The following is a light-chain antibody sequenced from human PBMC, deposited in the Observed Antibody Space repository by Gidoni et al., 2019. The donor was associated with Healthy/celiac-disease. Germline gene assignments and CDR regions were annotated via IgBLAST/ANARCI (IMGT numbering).Light chain of an antibody. V-gene: IGKV1-39*01. Sequence: DIQSTRSPYALSASVGESVTITCPASQSISSYLNWYQQKPGKAPKLLIYAASSLPSGVPSRFSGSGSGTDFTLTISSLQPEDFAIYYCQQCCSPPPCSFGQGTKLEIK. CDR2: AAS. CDR3: QQCCSPPPCS. CDR1: QSISSY. J-gene: IGKJ2*04.